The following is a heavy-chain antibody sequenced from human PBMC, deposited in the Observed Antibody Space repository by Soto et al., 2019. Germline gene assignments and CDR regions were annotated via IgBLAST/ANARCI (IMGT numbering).Heavy chain of an antibody. Sequence: SATLSRTCAVYGGSFIGYYWIWIRQPPGKGLEWIGEINHSGSTNYNPSLKSRVTISLDTSNDQFSLKLSSVTAADTAVYYCARTRDNNINYYYALDVWGPGTTVTVSS. J-gene: IGHJ6*02. CDR3: ARTRDNNINYYYALDV. CDR1: GGSFIGYY. CDR2: INHSGST. D-gene: IGHD1-20*01. V-gene: IGHV4-34*01.